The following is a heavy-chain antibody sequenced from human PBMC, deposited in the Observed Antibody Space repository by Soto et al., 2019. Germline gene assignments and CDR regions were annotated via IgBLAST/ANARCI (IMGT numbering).Heavy chain of an antibody. CDR3: ATMGSGTFYSHDAFHI. CDR2: IYYSGST. J-gene: IGHJ3*02. Sequence: PSETLSLTCTVSGGSISSYYWSWIRQPPGKGLEWIGYIYYSGSTNYNPSLKSRVTISVDTSKNQFSLKLSSVTAADTAVYYCATMGSGTFYSHDAFHIWGQGTKVTVSS. D-gene: IGHD6-19*01. V-gene: IGHV4-59*12. CDR1: GGSISSYY.